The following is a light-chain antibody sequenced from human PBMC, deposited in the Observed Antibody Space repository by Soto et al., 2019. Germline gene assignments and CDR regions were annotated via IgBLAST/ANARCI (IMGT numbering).Light chain of an antibody. J-gene: IGLJ3*02. CDR3: QSYDKSVV. Sequence: QSVLTQPPSVSGAPGQRVTISCTGSSSNLGANYDVQWYQQIPGTAPKLLIYGNTNRPSGVPDRFSASKSGTSASLTIIGLQAEDEADYYCQSYDKSVVFGGGTKLPVL. CDR2: GNT. V-gene: IGLV1-40*01. CDR1: SSNLGANYD.